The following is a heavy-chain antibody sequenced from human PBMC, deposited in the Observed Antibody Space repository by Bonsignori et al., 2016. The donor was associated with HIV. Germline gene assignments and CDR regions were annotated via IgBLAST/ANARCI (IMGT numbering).Heavy chain of an antibody. D-gene: IGHD3-3*01. CDR3: ARDRDFWSGPRGDAFDI. J-gene: IGHJ3*02. V-gene: IGHV1-69*01. Sequence: WVRQAPGQGLEWMGGIIPIFGTANYAQKFQGRVTITADESTSTAYMELSSLRSEDTAVYYCARDRDFWSGPRGDAFDIWGQGTMVTVSS. CDR2: IIPIFGTA.